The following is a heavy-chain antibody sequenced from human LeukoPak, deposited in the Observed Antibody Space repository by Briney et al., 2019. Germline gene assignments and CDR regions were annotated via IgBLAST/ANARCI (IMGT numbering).Heavy chain of an antibody. CDR3: VRDRGYSTFDY. CDR2: MKEDGGEI. J-gene: IGHJ4*02. Sequence: GGSLRLSCAGSGFPFSNYWMASVRQAPGKGLEWVANMKEDGGEINYVDSVKGRFTISRDNAKNSLDLQMNSLRVDDTAVYYCVRDRGYSTFDYWGQGTLVIVSS. V-gene: IGHV3-7*01. CDR1: GFPFSNYW. D-gene: IGHD4-23*01.